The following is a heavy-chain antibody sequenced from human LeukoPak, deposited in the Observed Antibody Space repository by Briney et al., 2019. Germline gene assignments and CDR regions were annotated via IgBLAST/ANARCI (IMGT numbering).Heavy chain of an antibody. CDR2: IYYSGST. Sequence: PSETLSLTCSVSGGSISTYYWSWIRQPPGKGLEWIGYIYYSGSTYYNPSLKSRVTISVDTSKNQFSLKLSSVTAADTAVYYCARDAPDSGSYYADYWGQGTLVTVSS. J-gene: IGHJ4*02. CDR3: ARDAPDSGSYYADY. D-gene: IGHD1-26*01. V-gene: IGHV4-59*12. CDR1: GGSISTYY.